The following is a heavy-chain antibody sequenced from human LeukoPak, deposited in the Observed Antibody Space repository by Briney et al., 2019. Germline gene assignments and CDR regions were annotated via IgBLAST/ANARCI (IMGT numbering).Heavy chain of an antibody. Sequence: PGGSLRLSCAASGFSFSSYAMHWVRQAPGKGLEYISAIGSNGRNTYYADTVKGRFTISRDNSKNTLYLQMDSLRAEDMAVYYCARARGYLDYWGQGTPVTVSS. J-gene: IGHJ4*02. CDR3: ARARGYLDY. CDR1: GFSFSSYA. D-gene: IGHD5-12*01. CDR2: IGSNGRNT. V-gene: IGHV3-64*02.